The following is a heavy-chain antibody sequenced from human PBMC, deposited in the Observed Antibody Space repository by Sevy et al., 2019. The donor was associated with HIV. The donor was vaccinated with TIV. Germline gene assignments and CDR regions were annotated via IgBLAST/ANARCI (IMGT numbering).Heavy chain of an antibody. CDR2: IWYDETNK. Sequence: GGSLRLSCAASGFTFNKYGMHWVRQAPGEGLEWVAVIWYDETNKYYGDSVKGRFTISRDNTRNELYLQMNSLRAEDTAVYYCARGGGFGDLLYHYYFDYWGQGALVTVSS. J-gene: IGHJ4*02. CDR1: GFTFNKYG. D-gene: IGHD3-10*01. V-gene: IGHV3-33*01. CDR3: ARGGGFGDLLYHYYFDY.